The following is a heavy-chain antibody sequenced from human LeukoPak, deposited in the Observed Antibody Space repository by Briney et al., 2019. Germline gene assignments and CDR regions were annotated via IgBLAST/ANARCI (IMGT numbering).Heavy chain of an antibody. V-gene: IGHV3-23*01. D-gene: IGHD6-13*01. J-gene: IGHJ5*02. CDR3: AKSAAAGPYNWFDP. Sequence: GGSLGLSCAASGFTFSSYNMNWVRQAPGKGLEWLSGISPRGGGTYYADSVKGRFTISRDNSKNTLYLQMNSLRAEDTAVYYCAKSAAAGPYNWFDPWGQGTLVTVSS. CDR2: ISPRGGGT. CDR1: GFTFSSYN.